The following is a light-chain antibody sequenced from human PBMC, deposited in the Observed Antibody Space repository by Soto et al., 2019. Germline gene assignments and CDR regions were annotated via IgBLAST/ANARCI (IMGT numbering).Light chain of an antibody. CDR1: QSVTSN. CDR2: GAS. CDR3: QQYNNWPYT. V-gene: IGKV3-15*01. J-gene: IGKJ2*01. Sequence: EIVMTQSPATLSVSPGERATLYCRASQSVTSNLAWYQQKPGQAPRLLIYGASTRATGVPARFTGSGSGTEFTLTISRLQSEDFAVYYCQQYNNWPYTFGLGTKLDIK.